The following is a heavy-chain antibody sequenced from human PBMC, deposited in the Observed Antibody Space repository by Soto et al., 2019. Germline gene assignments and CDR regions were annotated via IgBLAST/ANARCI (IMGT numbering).Heavy chain of an antibody. V-gene: IGHV4-39*07. Sequence: SETLSLTCTVSGGSISSSSYYWGWIRQPPGKGLEWIGSIYYSGSTYYNPSLKSRVTISVDTSKNQFSLKLSSVTAADTAVYYCARDGPYSSSSLRWFDPWGQGTLVTVSS. CDR1: GGSISSSSYY. CDR3: ARDGPYSSSSLRWFDP. D-gene: IGHD6-6*01. CDR2: IYYSGST. J-gene: IGHJ5*02.